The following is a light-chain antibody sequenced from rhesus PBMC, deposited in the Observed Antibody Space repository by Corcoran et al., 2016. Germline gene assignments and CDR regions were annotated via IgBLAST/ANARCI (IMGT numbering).Light chain of an antibody. J-gene: IGKJ4*01. CDR1: QGISDY. CDR3: LQGYSTPPLT. Sequence: DIQMTQSPSSLSASVGDRVTITCRASQGISDYLSWYQQKPGKAPKRLIYAASSLESGVPSRFSGSGSGTEFTLPISSLQPEDFAAFYCLQGYSTPPLTFGGGTKVEL. V-gene: IGKV1-36*02. CDR2: AAS.